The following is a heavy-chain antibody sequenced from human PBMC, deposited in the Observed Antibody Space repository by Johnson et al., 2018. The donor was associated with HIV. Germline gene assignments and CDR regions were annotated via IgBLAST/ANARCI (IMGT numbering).Heavy chain of an antibody. V-gene: IGHV3-30*02. D-gene: IGHD3-22*01. J-gene: IGHJ3*02. CDR2: IRYDGSNK. Sequence: QVQLVESGGGVVQPGGSLRLSCAASGFTFSSYGMHWVRQAPGKGLEWVAFIRYDGSNKYYADSVKGRFTISRDNSKNTLYLQMNSRRAEDTAVYYCARGDDSSAWVAFDIWGQGTMVTFSS. CDR3: ARGDDSSAWVAFDI. CDR1: GFTFSSYG.